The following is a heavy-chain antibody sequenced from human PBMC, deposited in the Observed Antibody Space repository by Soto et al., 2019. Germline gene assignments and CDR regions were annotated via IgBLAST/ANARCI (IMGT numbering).Heavy chain of an antibody. CDR3: ARALAYSSGWYGY. J-gene: IGHJ4*02. CDR1: GFTVSSNY. D-gene: IGHD6-19*01. CDR2: IYSGGST. Sequence: EVQLVESGGGLIQPGGSLRLSCAASGFTVSSNYMSWVRQAPGKGLEWVSVIYSGGSTYYADSVKGRFTISRDNSKNTLYLQMNSLRAEDTAVYYCARALAYSSGWYGYWGQGTLVTVSS. V-gene: IGHV3-53*01.